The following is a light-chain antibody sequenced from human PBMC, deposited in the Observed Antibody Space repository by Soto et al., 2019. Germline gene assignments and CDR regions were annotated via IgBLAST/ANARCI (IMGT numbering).Light chain of an antibody. Sequence: QSVLTQPPSASGTPGQMVTISCSGSSSNIGSNTVNWYQQLPGTAPKLLIYSNNQRPSGVPDRFSGSKSGTSASLAISGLQSEDEADYDCAAWDDSLNGPVVFGGGTKLTV. CDR1: SSNIGSNT. J-gene: IGLJ2*01. CDR2: SNN. CDR3: AAWDDSLNGPVV. V-gene: IGLV1-44*01.